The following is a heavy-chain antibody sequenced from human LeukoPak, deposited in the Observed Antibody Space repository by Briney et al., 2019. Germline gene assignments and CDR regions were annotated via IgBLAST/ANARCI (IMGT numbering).Heavy chain of an antibody. J-gene: IGHJ6*02. V-gene: IGHV3-9*01. CDR2: ISWNSGSI. CDR3: AKDMGRGDVYYYYGMDV. CDR1: GFTFDDYA. D-gene: IGHD3-16*01. Sequence: AGGSLRLSCAASGFTFDDYAMHWVLQAPGKGLEWVSGISWNSGSIGYADSVKGRFTISRDNAKNSLYLQMNSLRAEDTALYYCAKDMGRGDVYYYYGMDVWGQGTTVTVSS.